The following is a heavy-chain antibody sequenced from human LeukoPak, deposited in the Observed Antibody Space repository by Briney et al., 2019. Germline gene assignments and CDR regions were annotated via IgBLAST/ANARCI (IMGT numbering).Heavy chain of an antibody. V-gene: IGHV1-8*01. D-gene: IGHD3-10*01. Sequence: ASVKVSCKASGYTFTSYDINWVRQATGQGLEWMGWMNPNSGNTGYAQKFQGRVTMTRNTSISTAYMELSSLRSEDTAVYYCAREIYYGSGSTIHGMDVWGQGSTVTVSS. J-gene: IGHJ6*02. CDR2: MNPNSGNT. CDR1: GYTFTSYD. CDR3: AREIYYGSGSTIHGMDV.